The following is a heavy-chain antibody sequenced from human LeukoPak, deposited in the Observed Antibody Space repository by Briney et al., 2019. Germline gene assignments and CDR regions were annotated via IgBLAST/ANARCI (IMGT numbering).Heavy chain of an antibody. D-gene: IGHD3-22*01. CDR3: ARGPSNYDSSGYRY. J-gene: IGHJ4*02. CDR1: GGTFSSYA. V-gene: IGHV1-69*05. CDR2: IIPIFGTA. Sequence: GSSVKVSCKASGGTFSSYAISWVRQAPGQGLEWMGGIIPIFGTANYAQKFQGRVTITTDESTSTAYMELSSLRSEDTAVYYCARGPSNYDSSGYRYWGQGTLVTVSS.